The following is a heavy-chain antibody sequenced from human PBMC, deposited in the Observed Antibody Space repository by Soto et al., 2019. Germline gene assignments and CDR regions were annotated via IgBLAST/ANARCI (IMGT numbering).Heavy chain of an antibody. CDR1: GYTFTSYG. Sequence: ASVKVSCKASGYTFTSYGISWVRQAPGQGLEWMGWISAYNGNTNYAQKLQGRVTMTTDTSTSTAYMELRSLRSDDTAVYYCARDRIRVSMVRGVIIPPPDYWGQGTLVTVSS. J-gene: IGHJ4*02. CDR3: ARDRIRVSMVRGVIIPPPDY. D-gene: IGHD3-10*01. CDR2: ISAYNGNT. V-gene: IGHV1-18*01.